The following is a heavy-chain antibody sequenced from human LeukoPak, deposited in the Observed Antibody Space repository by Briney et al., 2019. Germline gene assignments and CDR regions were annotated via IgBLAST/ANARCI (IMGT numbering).Heavy chain of an antibody. J-gene: IGHJ4*02. CDR3: ARSGSSGWYDY. CDR1: GFTFSSYW. Sequence: PGGSLRLSCAASGFTFSSYWTHWVRQAPGKGLVWVSRINSDGSSTSYADSVKGRFTISRDNAKNTLYLQMNSLRAEDTAVYYCARSGSSGWYDYWGQGTLVTVSS. V-gene: IGHV3-74*01. D-gene: IGHD6-19*01. CDR2: INSDGSST.